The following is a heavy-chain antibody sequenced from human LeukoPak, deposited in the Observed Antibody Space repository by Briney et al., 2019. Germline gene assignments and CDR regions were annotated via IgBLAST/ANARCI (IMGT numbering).Heavy chain of an antibody. J-gene: IGHJ6*03. CDR1: GFTFDDYA. CDR3: AKDTGSGSYYYYYYMDV. Sequence: GGSLRLSCAASGFTFDDYAMHWVRQAPGKGLEWVSLISWDGGSTYYADSVKGRFTISRDNSKNSLYLQMNSLRAEDTALYYCAKDTGSGSYYYYYYMDVWGKGTTVTVSS. D-gene: IGHD1-26*01. CDR2: ISWDGGST. V-gene: IGHV3-43D*03.